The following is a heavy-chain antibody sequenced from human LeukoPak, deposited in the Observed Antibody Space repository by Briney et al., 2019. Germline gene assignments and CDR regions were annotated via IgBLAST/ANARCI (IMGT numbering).Heavy chain of an antibody. V-gene: IGHV3-74*01. CDR3: VSFYETY. CDR1: GNYW. J-gene: IGHJ4*02. CDR2: INSDGSWT. Sequence: GGSLRLSCAASGNYWMHWVRQAPRKGLVWVSHINSDGSWTSYADSVKGRFTISKDNAKNTVYLQMNNLRAEDTTVYYCVSFYETYWGRGTLVTVSS. D-gene: IGHD2-2*01.